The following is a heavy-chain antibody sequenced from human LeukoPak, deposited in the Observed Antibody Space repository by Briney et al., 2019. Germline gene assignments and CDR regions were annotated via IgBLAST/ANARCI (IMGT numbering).Heavy chain of an antibody. CDR2: INWNGGST. CDR1: GFTFYDYG. V-gene: IGHV3-20*04. D-gene: IGHD6-19*01. Sequence: GGSLRLSCAASGFTFYDYGMSCVRQAPGKGLEWGSGINWNGGSTGYADSVKGRFTISRDNAKNSLYLQMNSLRAEDTALYSCARVQSSGWGGTYSFDYWGQGTLVTVSS. J-gene: IGHJ4*02. CDR3: ARVQSSGWGGTYSFDY.